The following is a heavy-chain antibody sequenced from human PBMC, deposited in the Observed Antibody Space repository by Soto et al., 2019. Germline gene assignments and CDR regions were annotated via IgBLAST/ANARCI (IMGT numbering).Heavy chain of an antibody. J-gene: IGHJ1*01. CDR3: AREDGTGGRCYSYFQH. CDR1: GYTFTSYY. V-gene: IGHV1-46*04. Sequence: ASVKVSCKASGYTFTSYYMHWVRQAPRQGLEWMGIISPSDGSTSYAQKLQGRVTMTRDTSTSTVYMELSSLRSDDTAMYYCAREDGTGGRCYSYFQHWGQGNLVTVSS. CDR2: ISPSDGST. D-gene: IGHD2-15*01.